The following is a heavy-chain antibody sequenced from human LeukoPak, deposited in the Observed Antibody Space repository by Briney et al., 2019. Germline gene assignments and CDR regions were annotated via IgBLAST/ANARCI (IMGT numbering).Heavy chain of an antibody. CDR3: ARGCSSTSCWLRMDV. J-gene: IGHJ6*02. V-gene: IGHV4-4*07. Sequence: SETLSLTCTVSGGSITNYYWSWIRQPAGKGLEWIGRIYTSGSTSYNPSLKSRVTMSIDASKNQFSLKLSSLTAADTAVYYCARGCSSTSCWLRMDVWGQGTTVTVSS. CDR2: IYTSGST. CDR1: GGSITNYY. D-gene: IGHD2-2*01.